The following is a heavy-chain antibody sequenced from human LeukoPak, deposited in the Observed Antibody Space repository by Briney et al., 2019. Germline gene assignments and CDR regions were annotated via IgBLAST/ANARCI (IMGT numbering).Heavy chain of an antibody. D-gene: IGHD3-10*02. V-gene: IGHV4-59*11. J-gene: IGHJ5*02. CDR2: IYYSGRT. Sequence: PSETLSLTCTVSGGSISSHYWSWIRQPPGKGLEWIGYIYYSGRTNYNPSLKSRVTISVDTSKTQFSLKLTSVTTADTAVYYCARRLYGDWFDPWGQGTLVTVSS. CDR3: ARRLYGDWFDP. CDR1: GGSISSHY.